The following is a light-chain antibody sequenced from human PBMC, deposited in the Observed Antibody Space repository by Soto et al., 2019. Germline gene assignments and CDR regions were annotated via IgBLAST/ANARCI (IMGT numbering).Light chain of an antibody. CDR3: QQYGSSPGVT. CDR1: QSVSSSC. CDR2: GAS. J-gene: IGKJ3*01. Sequence: ESVLTQSPGTLSLSPGERATPSCRASQSVSSSCLAWYQQKPGQAPRLLIYGASSRATGIPDRFSGSGSGTDFTLTISRLEPEDFAVYYCQQYGSSPGVTFGPGTKVDIK. V-gene: IGKV3-20*01.